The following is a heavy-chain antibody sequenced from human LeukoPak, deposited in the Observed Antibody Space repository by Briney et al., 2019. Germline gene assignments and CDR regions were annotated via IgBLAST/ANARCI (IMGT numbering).Heavy chain of an antibody. CDR3: ARVRGYEGPYYYYYMDV. V-gene: IGHV1-2*02. Sequence: ASVKVSCKASGYAFSAYYMHWVRQAPGQGLEWMGWLNPQTGDTHFAQKFQGRVTITADKSTSTAYMELSSLRSEDTAVYYCARVRGYEGPYYYYYMDVWGKGTTVTVSS. CDR1: GYAFSAYY. D-gene: IGHD5-12*01. CDR2: LNPQTGDT. J-gene: IGHJ6*03.